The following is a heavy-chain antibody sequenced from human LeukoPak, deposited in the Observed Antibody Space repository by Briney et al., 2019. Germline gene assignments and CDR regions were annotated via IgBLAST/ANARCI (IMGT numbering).Heavy chain of an antibody. CDR1: GFTFSSYW. CDR2: IKQDGSEK. CDR3: ARMGYYYDSSGWEAY. Sequence: PGGSLRLSCAASGFTFSSYWMSWVHQAPGKGLEWVANIKQDGSEKYYVDSVKGRFTISRDNAKNSLYLQMNSLRAEDTAVYYCARMGYYYDSSGWEAYWGQGTLVTVSS. J-gene: IGHJ4*02. V-gene: IGHV3-7*01. D-gene: IGHD3-22*01.